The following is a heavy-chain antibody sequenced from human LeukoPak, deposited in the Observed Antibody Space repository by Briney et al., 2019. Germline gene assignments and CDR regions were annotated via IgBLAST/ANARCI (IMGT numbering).Heavy chain of an antibody. CDR3: ARDGRYHDSSGYYWDY. V-gene: IGHV4-59*01. D-gene: IGHD3-22*01. Sequence: SETLSLTCTVSGGSISSYYWSWIRQPPGKGLERIGYIYYSGSTNYNPSLKSRVTISVDTSKNYFSLKLSSVTAADTAVYYCARDGRYHDSSGYYWDYWGQGTLVTVSS. CDR2: IYYSGST. J-gene: IGHJ4*02. CDR1: GGSISSYY.